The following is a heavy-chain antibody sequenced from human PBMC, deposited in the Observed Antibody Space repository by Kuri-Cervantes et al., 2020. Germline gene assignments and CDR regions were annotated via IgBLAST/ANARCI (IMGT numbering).Heavy chain of an antibody. Sequence: ASVKVSCKASGYTFTSYGISWVRQATGQGLEWMGWMNPNSGNTGYAQKFQGRVTMTRNTSISTAYMELSSLRSEDTAVYYCAREGEMARDYFDYWGQGTLVTVSS. V-gene: IGHV1-8*02. J-gene: IGHJ4*02. D-gene: IGHD5-24*01. CDR1: GYTFTSYG. CDR3: AREGEMARDYFDY. CDR2: MNPNSGNT.